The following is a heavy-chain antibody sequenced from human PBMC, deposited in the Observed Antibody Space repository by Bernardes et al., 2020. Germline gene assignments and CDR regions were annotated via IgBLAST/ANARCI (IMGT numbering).Heavy chain of an antibody. Sequence: SETLSLTCAVSGYSISSGFYWGWIRQPPGKGLEWIGSIYQSGSTYHNPSLKSRVTISVDTSKNQFSLKLTSVTAADTAVYYCARAYCSGGTCYLFDHWGQGTLVTVSS. CDR1: GYSISSGFY. D-gene: IGHD2-15*01. CDR2: IYQSGST. J-gene: IGHJ4*02. V-gene: IGHV4-38-2*01. CDR3: ARAYCSGGTCYLFDH.